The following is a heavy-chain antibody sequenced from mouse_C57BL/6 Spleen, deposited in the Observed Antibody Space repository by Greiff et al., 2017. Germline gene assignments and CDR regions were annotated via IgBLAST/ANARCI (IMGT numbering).Heavy chain of an antibody. V-gene: IGHV3-1*01. J-gene: IGHJ3*01. CDR3: ARDNYDGYYLFAY. D-gene: IGHD2-3*01. CDR1: GYSITSGYD. CDR2: ISYSGST. Sequence: EVQLQQSGPGMVKPSQSLSLTCTVTGYSITSGYDWHWIRHFPGNKLEWMGYISYSGSTNYNPSLKSRISITHDTSQNHFFLKLNSVTTEDTATYYCARDNYDGYYLFAYWGQGTLVTVSA.